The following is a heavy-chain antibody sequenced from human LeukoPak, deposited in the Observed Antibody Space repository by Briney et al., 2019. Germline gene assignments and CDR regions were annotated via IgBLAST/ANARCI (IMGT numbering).Heavy chain of an antibody. J-gene: IGHJ3*02. CDR3: ARSFRHYYDSRGVAFDI. CDR1: EYSFPNYC. V-gene: IGHV5-51*01. Sequence: GESLKISCKHSEYSFPNYCNGWVRQLPGKGLEWMGIIYPDDSDTRYSPSFQGQVTISADRSISTAYLQWSSLRASDTAMYYCARSFRHYYDSRGVAFDIWGQGTMVTVSS. D-gene: IGHD3-22*01. CDR2: IYPDDSDT.